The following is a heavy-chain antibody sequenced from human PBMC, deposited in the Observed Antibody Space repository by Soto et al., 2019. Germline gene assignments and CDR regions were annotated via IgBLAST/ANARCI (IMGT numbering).Heavy chain of an antibody. V-gene: IGHV4-30-4*01. Sequence: QVQLQESGPGLVKPSQTLSLTWTVSGGSISSGDYYWRWIRQPPGKGLEWLGYIYYSGRTYYNLYRMSGVTIAVDNSNHPFPRKLSSVTAAYTAVCCCAGGAEERGYSCGMWFDPWGQGTLVTVSS. D-gene: IGHD5-18*01. CDR1: GGSISSGDYY. CDR2: IYYSGRT. CDR3: AGGAEERGYSCGMWFDP. J-gene: IGHJ5*02.